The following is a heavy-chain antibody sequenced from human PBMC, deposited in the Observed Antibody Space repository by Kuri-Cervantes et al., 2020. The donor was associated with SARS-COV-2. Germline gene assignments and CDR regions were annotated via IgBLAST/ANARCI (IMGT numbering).Heavy chain of an antibody. Sequence: GESLKISCTASGFTFGDYAMSWVRQAPGKGLEWVSSISSSSSYIYYADSVKGRFTISRDNARNSLYLQMNSLTDDDAAVYYCAGSGSPDYWGQGTLVTVSS. D-gene: IGHD1-26*01. CDR2: ISSSSSYI. J-gene: IGHJ4*02. V-gene: IGHV3-21*01. CDR1: GFTFGDYA. CDR3: AGSGSPDY.